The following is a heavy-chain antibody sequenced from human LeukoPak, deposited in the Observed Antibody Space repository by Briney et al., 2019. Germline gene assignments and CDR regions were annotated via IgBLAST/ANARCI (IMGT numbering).Heavy chain of an antibody. V-gene: IGHV3-66*02. CDR2: IYSGGAT. D-gene: IGHD1-1*01. Sequence: GGSLRLSCAASGFSVSSNYMSWVRQAPGKGLEWVSIIYSGGATYYTDSVKDRFTISRDSSKNTLYLQMNSLRSEDTAVYFCARETGTARLDYWGQGTLVTVSS. CDR1: GFSVSSNY. CDR3: ARETGTARLDY. J-gene: IGHJ4*02.